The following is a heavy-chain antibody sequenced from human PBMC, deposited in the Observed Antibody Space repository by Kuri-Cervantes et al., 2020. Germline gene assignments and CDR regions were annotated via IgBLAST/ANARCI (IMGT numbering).Heavy chain of an antibody. J-gene: IGHJ5*02. Sequence: ASVKVSCKASGYTFTGYYMHWVRQAPGQGLEWMGWINPNSGGTNYAQKFQGRVTMTRHTSISTAYMELSSLRSEDTAVYYCARAPNPNRRYNWFDPWGQGTLVTVSS. V-gene: IGHV1-2*02. CDR1: GYTFTGYY. CDR3: ARAPNPNRRYNWFDP. CDR2: INPNSGGT. D-gene: IGHD2/OR15-2a*01.